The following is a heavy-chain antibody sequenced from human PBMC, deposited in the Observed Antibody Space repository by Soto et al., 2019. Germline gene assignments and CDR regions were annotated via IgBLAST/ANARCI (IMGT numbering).Heavy chain of an antibody. Sequence: EVQLVESGGDLIQPGGSLRLSCVASGLTVSSYHMSWVRQAPGKGLEWVSVILTVGSIYYADSLKGRFIISRDKSKNTVYLQMNSLGAEDTAGYYCATYSGSTGGLDPWGQGTLVTVSS. J-gene: IGHJ5*02. V-gene: IGHV3-53*01. CDR2: ILTVGSI. D-gene: IGHD1-26*01. CDR3: ATYSGSTGGLDP. CDR1: GLTVSSYH.